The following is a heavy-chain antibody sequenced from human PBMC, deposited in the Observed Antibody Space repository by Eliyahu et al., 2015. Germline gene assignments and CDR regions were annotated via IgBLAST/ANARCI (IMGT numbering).Heavy chain of an antibody. CDR3: ARRGGDSRGVDY. V-gene: IGHV4-39*01. J-gene: IGHJ4*02. Sequence: QLQLQESVPGLVKPSETLSLTCTVSGGSISSSSYYWGWIRQPPGKGLEWIGSIYYSGSTHYNPSLKSRVTISVDTSKNQFSLKLSSVTAADTAVYYCARRGGDSRGVDYWGQGTLVTVSS. D-gene: IGHD4-17*01. CDR1: GGSISSSSYY. CDR2: IYYSGST.